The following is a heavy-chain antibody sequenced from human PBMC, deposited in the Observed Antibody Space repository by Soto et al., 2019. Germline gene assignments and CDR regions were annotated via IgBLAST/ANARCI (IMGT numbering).Heavy chain of an antibody. J-gene: IGHJ4*02. CDR2: IYSGGST. CDR3: ARAPPNDFWSGYYTFYVDY. D-gene: IGHD3-3*01. CDR1: GFTVSSNY. V-gene: IGHV3-53*02. Sequence: EVQLVETGGGLIQPGGSLRLSCAASGFTVSSNYMSWVRQAPGKGLEWVSVIYSGGSTYYADSVKGRFTISRDNSKNTLYLQMNSLRAEDTAVYYCARAPPNDFWSGYYTFYVDYWGQGTLVTVSS.